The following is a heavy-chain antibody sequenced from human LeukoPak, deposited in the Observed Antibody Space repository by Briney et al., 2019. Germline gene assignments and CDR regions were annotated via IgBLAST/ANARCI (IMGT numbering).Heavy chain of an antibody. V-gene: IGHV3-23*01. CDR1: GFTFSSHA. CDR2: ISGTGSIT. D-gene: IGHD3-3*01. CDR3: ARHVWGGYFKQEYNFDY. J-gene: IGHJ4*02. Sequence: GGSLRLSCAASGFTFSSHAVSWVRQAPGKGLEWVSAISGTGSITHYSDSVMGRFTISRDNSRDTLHLQMDGLRAEDTAVYYCARHVWGGYFKQEYNFDYWGQGTLVTVSS.